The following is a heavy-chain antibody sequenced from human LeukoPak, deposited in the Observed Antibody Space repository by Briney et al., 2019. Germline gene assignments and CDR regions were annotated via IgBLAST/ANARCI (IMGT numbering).Heavy chain of an antibody. J-gene: IGHJ4*02. CDR3: ARERKYDSSGYYTYYFDY. CDR2: ISGSGGST. Sequence: PGGSLRLSCAASGFTFSSYAMSWVRQAPGKGLEWVSAISGSGGSTYYADSVKGRFTISRDNSKNTLYLQMNSLRAEDTAVYYCARERKYDSSGYYTYYFDYWGQGTLVTVSS. CDR1: GFTFSSYA. V-gene: IGHV3-23*01. D-gene: IGHD3-22*01.